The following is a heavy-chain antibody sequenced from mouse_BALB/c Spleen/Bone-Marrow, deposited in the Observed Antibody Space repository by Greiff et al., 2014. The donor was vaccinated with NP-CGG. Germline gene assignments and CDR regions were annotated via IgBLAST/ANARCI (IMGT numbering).Heavy chain of an antibody. J-gene: IGHJ2*01. D-gene: IGHD2-10*02. V-gene: IGHV3-6*02. CDR1: GCSITSDYY. Sequence: EVKLVESGPGLVKPSQSLSLTCSVTGCSITSDYYWNWIRQFPGNKLEWMGYISYDGNNNYNPSLENRISITRDTSKNQFFLKLNSVTTEDTATYYCARRGYGNLDYWGQGTTLTVSS. CDR2: ISYDGNN. CDR3: ARRGYGNLDY.